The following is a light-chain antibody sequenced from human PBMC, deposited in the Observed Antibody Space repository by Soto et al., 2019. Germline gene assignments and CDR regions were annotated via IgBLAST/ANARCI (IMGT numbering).Light chain of an antibody. CDR3: SSYTSSSNTGL. J-gene: IGLJ1*01. V-gene: IGLV2-14*01. CDR1: STDVGGYNF. CDR2: EVN. Sequence: QSALTQPASVSGSPGQSITISCTGTSTDVGGYNFVSWFQQRPGKAPKLMIYEVNNRPSGISNRFSGSKSGNTASLTISGLQAEHEADYYCSSYTSSSNTGLFGNGTKVTVL.